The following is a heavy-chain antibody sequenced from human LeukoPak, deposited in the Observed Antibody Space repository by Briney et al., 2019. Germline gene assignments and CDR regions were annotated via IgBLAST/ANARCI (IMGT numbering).Heavy chain of an antibody. D-gene: IGHD2-2*01. V-gene: IGHV1-2*02. Sequence: GASVKVSCKASGYTFTGYYMHWVRQAPGQGLEWMGWINPNSGGTNYAQKFQGRVTMTRDTSISTAYMELSRLRSDDTAVYYCARASAPIVAVPAAPDYWGQGTLVTVSS. CDR3: ARASAPIVAVPAAPDY. J-gene: IGHJ4*02. CDR2: INPNSGGT. CDR1: GYTFTGYY.